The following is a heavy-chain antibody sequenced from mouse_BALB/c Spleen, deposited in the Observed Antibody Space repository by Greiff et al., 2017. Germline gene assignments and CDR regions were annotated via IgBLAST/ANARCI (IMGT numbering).Heavy chain of an antibody. V-gene: IGHV2-2*02. CDR1: GFSLTSYG. CDR3: ARIYDGYPMDY. CDR2: IWSGGST. J-gene: IGHJ4*01. D-gene: IGHD2-3*01. Sequence: QVQLQQSGPGLVQPSQSLSITCTVSGFSLTSYGVHWVRQSPGKGLEWLGVIWSGGSTDYNAAFISRLSISKDNSKSQVFFKMNSLQANDTAIYYCARIYDGYPMDYWGQGTSVTVSS.